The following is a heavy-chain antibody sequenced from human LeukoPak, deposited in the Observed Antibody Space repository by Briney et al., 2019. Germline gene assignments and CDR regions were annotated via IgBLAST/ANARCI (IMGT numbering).Heavy chain of an antibody. D-gene: IGHD1-26*01. J-gene: IGHJ4*02. Sequence: GASVKVSCKASGGTFISYAISWVRQAPGQGLGWMGGIIPIFGTANYAQKFQGRVTITADESTSTAYMELSSLRSEDTAVYYCARKAIVGAPFDYWGQGTLVTVSS. CDR2: IIPIFGTA. CDR3: ARKAIVGAPFDY. CDR1: GGTFISYA. V-gene: IGHV1-69*13.